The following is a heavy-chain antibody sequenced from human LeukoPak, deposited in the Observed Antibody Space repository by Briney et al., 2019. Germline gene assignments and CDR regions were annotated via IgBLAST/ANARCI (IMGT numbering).Heavy chain of an antibody. Sequence: AGGSLRLSCAASGFTFSSYWMNWVRQAPGKGLEWVSYISSSGSTIYYADSVKGRFTISRDNAKNSLYLQMNSLRAEDTAVYYCARDSITMVRGVIAHDPPLYYMDVWGKGTTVTISS. CDR2: ISSSGSTI. D-gene: IGHD3-10*01. V-gene: IGHV3-48*04. CDR1: GFTFSSYW. J-gene: IGHJ6*03. CDR3: ARDSITMVRGVIAHDPPLYYMDV.